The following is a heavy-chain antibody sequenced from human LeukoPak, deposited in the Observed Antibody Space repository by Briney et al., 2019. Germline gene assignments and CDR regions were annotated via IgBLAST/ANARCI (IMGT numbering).Heavy chain of an antibody. CDR3: ATDAYSSSSGYYYYYMDV. D-gene: IGHD6-6*01. V-gene: IGHV3-7*01. J-gene: IGHJ6*03. CDR2: IKQDGSEK. CDR1: GFTFSSYW. Sequence: GGSLRLSCAASGFTFSSYWMSWVRQAPGKGLEWVANIKQDGSEKYYVDSVKGRFTISRDNAKNSLYLQMNSLRAEDTAVYYCATDAYSSSSGYYYYYMDVWGKGTTVTVSS.